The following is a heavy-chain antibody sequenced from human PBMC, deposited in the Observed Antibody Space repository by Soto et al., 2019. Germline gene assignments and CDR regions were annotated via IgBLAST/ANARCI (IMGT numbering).Heavy chain of an antibody. J-gene: IGHJ5*01. V-gene: IGHV3-21*03. CDR3: ARVLERATRKNRFDS. Sequence: GGSRRLSCVGSGFNFNPYNMNWVRHTPGKGLEWVASISTSSSYIYYATSVEGRFTVSRDNAKNSLYLQLNGLREEDTGVYYCARVLERATRKNRFDSWGQGTQVTVSS. CDR1: GFNFNPYN. CDR2: ISTSSSYI. D-gene: IGHD2-8*02.